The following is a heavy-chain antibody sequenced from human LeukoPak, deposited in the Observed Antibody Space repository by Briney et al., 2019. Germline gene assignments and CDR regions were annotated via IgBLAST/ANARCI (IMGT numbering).Heavy chain of an antibody. CDR3: AREDYYDSSGYYYDY. J-gene: IGHJ4*02. V-gene: IGHV4-39*07. D-gene: IGHD3-22*01. Sequence: PSETLSLTCTVSGGSISSSSYYWGWIRQPPGKGLEWIGSIYYSGSTYYNPSLKSRVAISVDTSKNQFSLKLSSVTAADTAVYYCAREDYYDSSGYYYDYWGQGTLVTVSS. CDR2: IYYSGST. CDR1: GGSISSSSYY.